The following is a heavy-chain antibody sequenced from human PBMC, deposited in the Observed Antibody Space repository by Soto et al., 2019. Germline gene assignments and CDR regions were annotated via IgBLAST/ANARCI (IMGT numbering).Heavy chain of an antibody. D-gene: IGHD3-10*01. CDR2: IYYSGST. V-gene: IGHV4-39*01. CDR1: GGSISSSSYY. Sequence: SETLSLTCTVSGGSISSSSYYWGWIRQPPGKGLEWIGSIYYSGSTYYNPSLKGRVTISVDTSKNQFSLKLSSVTAADTAVYYCARHLSLYGSGSGFDYWDQGTLVTVSS. J-gene: IGHJ4*02. CDR3: ARHLSLYGSGSGFDY.